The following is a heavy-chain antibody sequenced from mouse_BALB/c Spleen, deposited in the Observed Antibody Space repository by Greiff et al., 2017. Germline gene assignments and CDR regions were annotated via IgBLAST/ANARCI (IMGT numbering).Heavy chain of an antibody. D-gene: IGHD1-1*01. CDR3: ARDRGLRYAMDY. V-gene: IGHV2-9*02. CDR2: IWAGGST. CDR1: VFSLTSYG. Sequence: VKLVESGPGLVAPSQSLSITCTVSVFSLTSYGVHWVRQPPGKGLEWLGVIWAGGSTNYNSALMSRLSISKDNSKSQVFLKMNSLQTDDTAMYYCARDRGLRYAMDYWGQGTSVTVSS. J-gene: IGHJ4*01.